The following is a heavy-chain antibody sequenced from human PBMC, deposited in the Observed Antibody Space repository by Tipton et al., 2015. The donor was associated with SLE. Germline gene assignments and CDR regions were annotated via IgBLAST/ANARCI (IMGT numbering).Heavy chain of an antibody. D-gene: IGHD6-19*01. CDR2: IYTSGST. CDR1: CYSISSGYY. Sequence: TLSLTCAVSCYSISSGYYWGWIRQPPGKGLEWIGHIYTSGSTNYNPPLKSRVTISVDTSKNQFSLKLSSVTAADTAVYYCARGFQCWGQGTLVTVSS. V-gene: IGHV4-38-2*01. J-gene: IGHJ4*02. CDR3: ARGFQC.